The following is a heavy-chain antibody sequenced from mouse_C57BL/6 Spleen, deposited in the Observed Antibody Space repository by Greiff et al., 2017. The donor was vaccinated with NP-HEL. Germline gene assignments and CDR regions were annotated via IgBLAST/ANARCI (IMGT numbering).Heavy chain of an antibody. CDR1: GFTFSSYT. D-gene: IGHD2-3*01. Sequence: EVNVVESGGGLVKPGGSLKLSCAASGFTFSSYTMSWVRQTPEKRLEWVATISGGGGNTYYPDSVKGRFPISRDNAKNTLYLQMSSLRSEDTALYYCARHGYDGYYGYWGQGTTLTVSS. J-gene: IGHJ2*01. V-gene: IGHV5-9*01. CDR3: ARHGYDGYYGY. CDR2: ISGGGGNT.